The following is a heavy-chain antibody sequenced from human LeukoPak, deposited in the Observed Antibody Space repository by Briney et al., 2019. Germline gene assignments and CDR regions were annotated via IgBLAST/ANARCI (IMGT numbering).Heavy chain of an antibody. CDR1: GYIFTNHW. V-gene: IGHV5-51*01. Sequence: PGESLKISCKGSGYIFTNHWIGWARQMPGKGLEWMGVIYPGDSDTRYSPSFQGQVTISADKSISTAYLQWSSLKASDTAMNYCARLYIGSFDDWGQGALVTVSS. J-gene: IGHJ4*02. CDR2: IYPGDSDT. D-gene: IGHD1-26*01. CDR3: ARLYIGSFDD.